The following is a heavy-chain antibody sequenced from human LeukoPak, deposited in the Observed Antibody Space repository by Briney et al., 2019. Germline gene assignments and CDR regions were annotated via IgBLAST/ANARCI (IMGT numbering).Heavy chain of an antibody. J-gene: IGHJ6*02. CDR2: INPSGGST. CDR3: ARDRLVGLVGATTSYYYYGMDV. V-gene: IGHV1-46*01. D-gene: IGHD1-26*01. CDR1: GYTFTSYY. Sequence: ASVKVSCKASGYTFTSYYMHWVRQAPGQGLEWMGIINPSGGSTSYAQKFQGRVTMTRDTSTSTVYMELSSLRSEDTAVYYCARDRLVGLVGATTSYYYYGMDVWGQGTTVTVSS.